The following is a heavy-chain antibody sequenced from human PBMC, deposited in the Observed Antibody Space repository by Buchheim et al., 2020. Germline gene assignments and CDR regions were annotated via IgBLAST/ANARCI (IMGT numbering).Heavy chain of an antibody. D-gene: IGHD3-22*01. CDR2: ISGSGGST. CDR1: GFTFSNYA. V-gene: IGHV3-23*01. Sequence: EVQLLESGGGLVQPGGSLRLSCAASGFTFSNYAMSWVRQAPGKGLEWVSAISGSGGSTYYADSVKGRFTILRDNSKKPTYLQMNSLRAEDTAVYYCAKGRVTMIVVVRHFDYWGQGTL. J-gene: IGHJ4*02. CDR3: AKGRVTMIVVVRHFDY.